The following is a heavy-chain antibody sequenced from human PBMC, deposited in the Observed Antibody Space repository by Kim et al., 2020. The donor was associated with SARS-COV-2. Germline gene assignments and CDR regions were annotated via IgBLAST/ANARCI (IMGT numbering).Heavy chain of an antibody. V-gene: IGHV4-59*08. D-gene: IGHD6-13*01. Sequence: NPSLKSRVTISLDTSKNQFSLRLSSVTAADTAVYYCARRGPGQQLGAFDIWGQGTMVTVSS. J-gene: IGHJ3*02. CDR3: ARRGPGQQLGAFDI.